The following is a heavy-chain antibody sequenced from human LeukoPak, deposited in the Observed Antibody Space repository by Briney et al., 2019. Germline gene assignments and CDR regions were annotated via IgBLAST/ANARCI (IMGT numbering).Heavy chain of an antibody. J-gene: IGHJ3*02. CDR3: ARAGKLGYCSSTSCYLGAFDI. V-gene: IGHV3-48*03. Sequence: GGSLRLSCAASGFTFSSYAMHWVRQAPGKGLEWVSYISSSGSTIYYADSVKGRFTISRDNAKNSLYLQMNSLRAEDTAVYYCARAGKLGYCSSTSCYLGAFDIWGQGTMVTVSS. D-gene: IGHD2-2*01. CDR1: GFTFSSYA. CDR2: ISSSGSTI.